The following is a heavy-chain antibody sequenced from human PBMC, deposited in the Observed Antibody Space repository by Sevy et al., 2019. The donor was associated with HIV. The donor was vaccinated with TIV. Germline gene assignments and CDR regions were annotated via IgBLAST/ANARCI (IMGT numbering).Heavy chain of an antibody. CDR1: GGTFSSYA. V-gene: IGHV1-69*13. D-gene: IGHD3-10*01. J-gene: IGHJ6*04. Sequence: ASVKVSCKASGGTFSSYAISWVRQAPGQGLEWMGGIVPIFGTGNYAKKFQVRVTITAEESTSTAYMELSSLRSEDTAVYYCPSARSSYGSGSWEYYYYGMDVWGKGPTATVSS. CDR2: IVPIFGTG. CDR3: PSARSSYGSGSWEYYYYGMDV.